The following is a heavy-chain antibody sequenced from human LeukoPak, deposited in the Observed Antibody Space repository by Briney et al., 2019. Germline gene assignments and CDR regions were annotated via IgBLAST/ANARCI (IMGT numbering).Heavy chain of an antibody. CDR1: GFTFSSYG. CDR2: ISSSGSTI. J-gene: IGHJ4*02. V-gene: IGHV3-48*04. D-gene: IGHD3-9*01. Sequence: PGGSLRLSCAASGFTFSSYGMHWVRQAPGKGLEWVSYISSSGSTIYYADSVKGRFTISRDNAKNSLYLQMNSLRAEDTAVYYCARDRTYYDILNPPGTYPDYWGQGTLVTVSS. CDR3: ARDRTYYDILNPPGTYPDY.